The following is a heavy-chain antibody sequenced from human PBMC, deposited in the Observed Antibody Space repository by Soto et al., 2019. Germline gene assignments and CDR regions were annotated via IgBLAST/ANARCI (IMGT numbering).Heavy chain of an antibody. D-gene: IGHD5-12*01. CDR3: ATNQGYSGYDFFDY. Sequence: ASVKVSCKASGYNFTGYYMHWVRQAPGQGLEWMGWINPNSGGTNYAQKFQGRVTMTRDTSISTAYMELSRLRSDDTAVYYCATNQGYSGYDFFDYWRQGPLVTVSS. CDR1: GYNFTGYY. J-gene: IGHJ4*02. V-gene: IGHV1-2*02. CDR2: INPNSGGT.